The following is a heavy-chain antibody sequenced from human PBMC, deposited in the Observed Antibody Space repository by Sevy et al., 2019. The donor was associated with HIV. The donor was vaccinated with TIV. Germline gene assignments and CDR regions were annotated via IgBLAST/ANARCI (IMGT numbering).Heavy chain of an antibody. J-gene: IGHJ5*01. CDR2: IYYSGNT. D-gene: IGHD5-18*01. Sequence: SETLSLTCIVSSGSVSSGNNYWSWIRQPPGKGLEWIGYIYYSGNTKYNPSLKSRVTISIDTSKNQFSLNLTSVTAADTAVHYCARDPSEEGFSYGPFDSWGQGILVTVSS. V-gene: IGHV4-61*01. CDR1: SGSVSSGNNY. CDR3: ARDPSEEGFSYGPFDS.